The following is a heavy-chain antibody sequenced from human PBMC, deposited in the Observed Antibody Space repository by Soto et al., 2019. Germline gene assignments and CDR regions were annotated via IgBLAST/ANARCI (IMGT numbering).Heavy chain of an antibody. CDR2: MHYTGFS. V-gene: IGHV4-59*02. J-gene: IGHJ4*02. Sequence: SETLSLTCAFSGASVTSHYLTWIRQSPEKGLEWIGCMHYTGFSHYNPSLKSRLTISVDRSKNQFTLQLTSVTVADTAVYYCAPSYGNAWYTFWGQEPQVTVSS. CDR3: APSYGNAWYTF. D-gene: IGHD6-13*01. CDR1: GASVTSHY.